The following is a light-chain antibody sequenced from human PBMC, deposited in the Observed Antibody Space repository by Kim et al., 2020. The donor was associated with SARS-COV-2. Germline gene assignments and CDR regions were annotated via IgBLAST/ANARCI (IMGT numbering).Light chain of an antibody. CDR2: GAS. CDR1: QSVSSN. V-gene: IGKV3-15*01. Sequence: EIVMTQSPATLSVSPGERATLSCRVSQSVSSNLAWYQQKPGQAPRLIIYGASTRATGIPDRFSGSGSGTEFTLTISNLQSEDFAVYYCQQYNKWPPLTFGGGTKVDIK. CDR3: QQYNKWPPLT. J-gene: IGKJ4*01.